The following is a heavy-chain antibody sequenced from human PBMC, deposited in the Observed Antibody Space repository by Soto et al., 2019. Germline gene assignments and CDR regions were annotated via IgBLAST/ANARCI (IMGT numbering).Heavy chain of an antibody. Sequence: QLQLQESGSGLVKPSQTLSLTCAVSGGSISSGGYSWSWIRQPPGKGLEWIGYIYHSGSTYYNPSLKSRVTISVDRSKNQFSLKLSSVTAADTAVYYCAARDYGGYSPVDYYFDYWGQGTLVTVSS. J-gene: IGHJ4*02. CDR2: IYHSGST. V-gene: IGHV4-30-2*01. D-gene: IGHD4-17*01. CDR1: GGSISSGGYS. CDR3: AARDYGGYSPVDYYFDY.